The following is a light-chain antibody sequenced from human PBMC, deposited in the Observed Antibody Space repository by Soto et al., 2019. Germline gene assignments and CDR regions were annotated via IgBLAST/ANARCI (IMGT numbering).Light chain of an antibody. J-gene: IGKJ5*01. Sequence: VLTPSPATLSLSPGERATLSCRASQSIHTSLAWYQQKPGQPPRLVVYDSTLLANGVPARFGGSRSGTEITLTINILGLEDFAVYYCQQQNAWPPITFGQGTRLEIK. CDR3: QQQNAWPPIT. V-gene: IGKV3-11*01. CDR2: DST. CDR1: QSIHTS.